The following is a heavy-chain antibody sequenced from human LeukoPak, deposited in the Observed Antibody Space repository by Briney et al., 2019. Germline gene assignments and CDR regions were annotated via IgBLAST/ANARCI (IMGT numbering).Heavy chain of an antibody. CDR1: GFTFSGSA. CDR2: ISDTAGST. Sequence: GGSLRLSRSASGFTFSGSAMSWVRQAPGKGLEWVSAISDTAGSTYYADSVKGRFTISRDNSKNTLYLQMNTLRAEDTAVYYCAKADIVLMVYAMDVWGQGTTVTVSS. J-gene: IGHJ6*02. V-gene: IGHV3-23*01. CDR3: AKADIVLMVYAMDV. D-gene: IGHD2-8*01.